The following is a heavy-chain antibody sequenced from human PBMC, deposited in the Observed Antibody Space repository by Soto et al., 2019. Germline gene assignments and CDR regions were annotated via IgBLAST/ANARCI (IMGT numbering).Heavy chain of an antibody. D-gene: IGHD3-22*01. V-gene: IGHV1-3*01. CDR2: INVGNGNT. Sequence: QVQFVQSGAEVKKPGASVKVSCKTPGYTFTIYNIHWVRQAPGQSLEWMGWINVGNGNTRYSQKFQGRLTLTRDTPGNTAYQKLNSLISEDTAVYYCATPQDYDGCLDSWGQGTLVTVSS. J-gene: IGHJ4*02. CDR1: GYTFTIYN. CDR3: ATPQDYDGCLDS.